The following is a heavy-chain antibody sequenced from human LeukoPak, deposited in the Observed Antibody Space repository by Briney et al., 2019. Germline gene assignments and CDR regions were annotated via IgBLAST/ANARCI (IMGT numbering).Heavy chain of an antibody. Sequence: SVKVSCKASGYTFTSNYMHWVRQAPGQGLEWMGMINPSSGSPRYAKTVQGRVTMTRDTSTSTVYMEMSSLRSEDTAVYYCARDRGRTMLVDHWGQGTLVTVSS. CDR3: ARDRGRTMLVDH. CDR1: GYTFTSNY. D-gene: IGHD1-7*01. V-gene: IGHV1-46*01. CDR2: INPSSGSP. J-gene: IGHJ5*02.